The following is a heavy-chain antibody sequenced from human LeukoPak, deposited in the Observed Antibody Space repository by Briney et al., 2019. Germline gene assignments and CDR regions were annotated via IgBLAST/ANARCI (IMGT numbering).Heavy chain of an antibody. CDR3: ARAHITIFGLVTYPFDY. J-gene: IGHJ4*02. CDR2: ISSSSTYI. D-gene: IGHD3-3*01. CDR1: GFTLSTYN. V-gene: IGHV3-21*01. Sequence: GGSLRLSCAASGFTLSTYNMNWVRQAPGKGLEWLSSISSSSTYIYYADSVKGRFTISRDNAKNSLYLQMNTLRVEDTAVYYCARAHITIFGLVTYPFDYWGQGTLVTVSS.